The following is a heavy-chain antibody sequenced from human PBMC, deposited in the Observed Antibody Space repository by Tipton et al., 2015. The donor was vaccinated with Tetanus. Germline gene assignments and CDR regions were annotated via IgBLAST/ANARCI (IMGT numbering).Heavy chain of an antibody. CDR2: ISESGAVT. CDR1: GFTFSSFA. Sequence: VQLVQSGGGLVQPGGSLRLSCEASGFTFSSFAMSWVRQAPGKGLEWVSAISESGAVTYYADSVKGRFTISRDNSRKTLYLQMNSLRAEDTAVYFCARPASLYDGDHQYHRTFDRWGQGTLVTVSS. D-gene: IGHD2-21*01. V-gene: IGHV3-23*04. CDR3: ARPASLYDGDHQYHRTFDR. J-gene: IGHJ5*02.